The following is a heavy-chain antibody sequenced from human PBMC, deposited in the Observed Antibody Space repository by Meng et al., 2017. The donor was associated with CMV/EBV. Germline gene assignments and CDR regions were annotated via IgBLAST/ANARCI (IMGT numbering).Heavy chain of an antibody. V-gene: IGHV4-39*07. CDR2: IYYSGST. CDR1: GGSISSSSYY. Sequence: QLQLQASGPGLVKPSETLSLTCTVSGGSISSSSYYWGWIRQPPGKGLEWIGSIYYSGSTYYNPSLKSRVTISVDTSKNQFSLKLSSVTAADTAVYYCARAIVLMVYAENWFDPWGQGTLVTVSS. J-gene: IGHJ5*02. D-gene: IGHD2-8*01. CDR3: ARAIVLMVYAENWFDP.